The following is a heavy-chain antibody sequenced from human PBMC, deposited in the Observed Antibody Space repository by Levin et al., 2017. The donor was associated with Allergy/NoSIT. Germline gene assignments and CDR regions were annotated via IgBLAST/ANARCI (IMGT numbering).Heavy chain of an antibody. CDR3: ARGVSRGYSYGYYFASSMVYNWFDS. J-gene: IGHJ5*01. Sequence: SQTLSLTCTVSGGSISSGDYYWSWIRQPPGKGLEWIGYIYYSGSTYYNPSLKSRVTISVDTSKNQLSLRLSSVTAADTAVYYCARGVSRGYSYGYYFASSMVYNWFDSWGQGTLVTVSS. CDR1: GGSISSGDYY. CDR2: IYYSGST. D-gene: IGHD5-18*01. V-gene: IGHV4-30-4*01.